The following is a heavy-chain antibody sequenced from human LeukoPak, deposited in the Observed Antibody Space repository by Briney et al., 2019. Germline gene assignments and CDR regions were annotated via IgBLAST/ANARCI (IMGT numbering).Heavy chain of an antibody. D-gene: IGHD2-2*02. V-gene: IGHV4-59*11. CDR2: ISYIGTT. CDR3: ARPRCTSCYTSWFDP. Sequence: TSETLSLTCAVPGDSFSSHYWTWIRQPPGRGLEWIGYISYIGTTNYNPSLKSRVTISIDTSKNQFSLKLSSVTTADTAVYYCARPRCTSCYTSWFDPWGQGTLVTVSS. CDR1: GDSFSSHY. J-gene: IGHJ5*02.